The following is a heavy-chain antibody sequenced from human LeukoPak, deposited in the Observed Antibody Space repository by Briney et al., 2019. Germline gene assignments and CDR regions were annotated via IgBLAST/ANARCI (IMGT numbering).Heavy chain of an antibody. J-gene: IGHJ5*02. D-gene: IGHD4-17*01. CDR1: GFPFDDYG. CDR2: INWNGGST. CDR3: ARDLGYGALDA. Sequence: GGSLRLSCAASGFPFDDYGMSWVPRAPGKGLEWVSGINWNGGSTGYADSVKGRFTISRDNAKNSLYLQMNSLRAEDTAVYYCARDLGYGALDAWGQGTLVTVSS. V-gene: IGHV3-20*04.